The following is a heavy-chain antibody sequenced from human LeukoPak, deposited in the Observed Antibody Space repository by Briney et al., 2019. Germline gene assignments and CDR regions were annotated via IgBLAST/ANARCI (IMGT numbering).Heavy chain of an antibody. D-gene: IGHD3-22*01. Sequence: PGGSLRLSCAASGFTFSSYSMNWVRQAPGKGLEWVSSISSSSSYIYYADSVKGRFTISRDNAKNSLYLQMNSLRAEDTAVYYCARDLVVNLDWFDPWGQGTLVTVSS. V-gene: IGHV3-21*01. CDR3: ARDLVVNLDWFDP. CDR1: GFTFSSYS. CDR2: ISSSSSYI. J-gene: IGHJ5*02.